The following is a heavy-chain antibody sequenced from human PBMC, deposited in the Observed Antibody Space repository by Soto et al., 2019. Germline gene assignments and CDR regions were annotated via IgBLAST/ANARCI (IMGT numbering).Heavy chain of an antibody. CDR2: IYYSGST. CDR1: GGSISSGGYY. V-gene: IGHV4-31*03. D-gene: IGHD4-17*01. Sequence: SETLSLTCTVSGGSISSGGYYWSWIRQHPGKGLEWIGYIYYSGSTYYNPSLKSRVTISVDTSKNQFSLKLSSVTAADTAVYYCAREIDYGDYVNWFDPWGQGTLVTVSS. CDR3: AREIDYGDYVNWFDP. J-gene: IGHJ5*02.